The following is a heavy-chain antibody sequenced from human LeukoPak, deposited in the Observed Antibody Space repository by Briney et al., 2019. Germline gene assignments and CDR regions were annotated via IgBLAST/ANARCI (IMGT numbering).Heavy chain of an antibody. CDR2: ISYDGSNK. J-gene: IGHJ4*02. V-gene: IGHV3-30*18. D-gene: IGHD3-22*01. Sequence: PGGSLRLSCAASGFTFSNVWMSWVRQAPGKGLEWVAVISYDGSNKYYADSVKGRFTISRDNSKNTLYLQMNSLRAEDTAVYYCAKDLDSSGYFFDYWGQGTLVTVSS. CDR3: AKDLDSSGYFFDY. CDR1: GFTFSNVW.